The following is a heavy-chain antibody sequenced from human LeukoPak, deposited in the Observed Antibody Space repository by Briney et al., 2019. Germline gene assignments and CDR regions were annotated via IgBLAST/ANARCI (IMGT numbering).Heavy chain of an antibody. CDR1: GFTFSSYE. J-gene: IGHJ6*03. CDR3: AREWYCSSTSCPGYYYYMDV. Sequence: PGGSLRLSCAASGFTFSSYEMNWVRQAPGKGLEWVSYISSSGSTIYYADSVKGRFTISRDNAKNSLYLQMNSLRAEDTAVYYCAREWYCSSTSCPGYYYYMDVWGKGTTVTVSS. CDR2: ISSSGSTI. D-gene: IGHD2-2*01. V-gene: IGHV3-48*03.